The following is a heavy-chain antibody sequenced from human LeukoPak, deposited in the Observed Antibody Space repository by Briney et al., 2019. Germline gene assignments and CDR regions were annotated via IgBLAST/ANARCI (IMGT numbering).Heavy chain of an antibody. CDR2: FDPEDGET. D-gene: IGHD6-13*01. J-gene: IGHJ4*02. V-gene: IGHV1-24*01. CDR3: ATSGYSSSWYYFDY. CDR1: GYTLTELS. Sequence: GASVKVSCKVSGYTLTELSMHWVRQAPGKGLEWTGGFDPEDGETIYAQKFQGRVTMTEDTSTDTAYMELSSLRSEDTAVYYCATSGYSSSWYYFDYWGQGTQVTVSS.